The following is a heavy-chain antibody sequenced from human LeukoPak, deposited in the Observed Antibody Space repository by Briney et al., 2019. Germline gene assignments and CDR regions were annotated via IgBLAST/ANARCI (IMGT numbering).Heavy chain of an antibody. CDR2: IYTSGST. Sequence: SETLSLTCPVSGGSISSYYWSWIRQPPGKGLEWIGYIYTSGSTNYNPSLKSRVTISVDTSKNQFSLKLSSVTAADTAVYYCARSRLGMGGYYFDYWGQGTLVTVSS. CDR1: GGSISSYY. CDR3: ARSRLGMGGYYFDY. V-gene: IGHV4-4*09. D-gene: IGHD7-27*01. J-gene: IGHJ4*02.